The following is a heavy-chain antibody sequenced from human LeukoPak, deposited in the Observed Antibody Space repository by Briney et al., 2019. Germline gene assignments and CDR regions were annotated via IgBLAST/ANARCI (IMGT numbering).Heavy chain of an antibody. CDR3: ARVHTIFGVVIHPLDY. CDR2: FIPIFGTA. J-gene: IGHJ4*02. V-gene: IGHV1-69*01. Sequence: GASVKVSCKASGGTFSSYAISWVRQAPGQGLEWMGGFIPIFGTANYAQKFQGRVTITADESTSTAYMELSSLRSEDTAVCYCARVHTIFGVVIHPLDYWGQGTLVTVSS. CDR1: GGTFSSYA. D-gene: IGHD3-3*01.